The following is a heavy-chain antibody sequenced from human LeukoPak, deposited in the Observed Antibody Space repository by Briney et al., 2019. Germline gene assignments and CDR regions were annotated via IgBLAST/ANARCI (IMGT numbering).Heavy chain of an antibody. D-gene: IGHD3-3*01. V-gene: IGHV4-4*09. CDR3: ARHGGAIFGVLVDAFDI. CDR2: IYTSGST. Sequence: SETLSLTCTVSGGSISSYYWSWIRQPPGKGLEWIGYIYTSGSTNYNPSLKSRVTISVDTSKNQFSLKLSSVTAADTAVYYCARHGGAIFGVLVDAFDIWGQGTMVTVSS. CDR1: GGSISSYY. J-gene: IGHJ3*02.